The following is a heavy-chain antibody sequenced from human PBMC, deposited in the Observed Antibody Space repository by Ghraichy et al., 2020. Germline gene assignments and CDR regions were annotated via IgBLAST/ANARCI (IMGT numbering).Heavy chain of an antibody. CDR3: VSVPRGSGSYIY. CDR1: GYTFTNNY. CDR2: INPSGGKT. J-gene: IGHJ4*02. D-gene: IGHD3-10*01. Sequence: ASVKVSCKASGYTFTNNYIHWVRQAPGQGLAWIGIINPSGGKTRYTQNFQGRVTVTRDTSTSTVYMELSSLRSEDTAVYYCVSVPRGSGSYIYWGQGTVVTVSS. V-gene: IGHV1-46*01.